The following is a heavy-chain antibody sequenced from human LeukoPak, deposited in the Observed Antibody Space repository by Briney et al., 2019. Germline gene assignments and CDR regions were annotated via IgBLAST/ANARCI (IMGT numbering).Heavy chain of an antibody. CDR3: ARHLPGSGSYYMYYYYYGMDV. V-gene: IGHV4-59*08. CDR2: IYYSGST. Sequence: SETLSLTCTVSGGSISSYYCSWIRQPPGKGLEWIGYIYYSGSTNYNPSLKSRVTISVDTSKNQFSLKLSSVTAADTAVYYCARHLPGSGSYYMYYYYYGMDVWGQGTTVTVSS. D-gene: IGHD3-10*01. CDR1: GGSISSYY. J-gene: IGHJ6*02.